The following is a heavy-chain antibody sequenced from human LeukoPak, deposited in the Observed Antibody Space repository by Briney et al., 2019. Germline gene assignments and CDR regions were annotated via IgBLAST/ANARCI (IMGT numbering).Heavy chain of an antibody. Sequence: PSQTLSLTCTVSGGSVSSGDYYWSWIRQHAGKGLEWIGFTYYSGSTYYNPSLKSRVTISVDRSKNQFSLKLSSVTAADTAVYYCAREPTRGYYFDYWGQGTLVTVSS. CDR3: AREPTRGYYFDY. D-gene: IGHD5-12*01. CDR2: TYYSGST. V-gene: IGHV4-30-4*08. J-gene: IGHJ4*02. CDR1: GGSVSSGDYY.